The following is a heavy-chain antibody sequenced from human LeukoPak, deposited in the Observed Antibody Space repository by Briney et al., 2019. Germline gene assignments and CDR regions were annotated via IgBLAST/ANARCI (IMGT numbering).Heavy chain of an antibody. D-gene: IGHD5-18*01. CDR2: IYYSGST. J-gene: IGHJ4*02. Sequence: SETLSLTCTVSGGSISSSSYYWGWIRQPPGKGLEWIGSIYYSGSTYYNPSLKSRVTISVDTSKNQFSLKLSSVTAADTAVYYCARVLYGYSYGYAQPEHFDYWGQGTLVTVSS. CDR3: ARVLYGYSYGYAQPEHFDY. V-gene: IGHV4-39*01. CDR1: GGSISSSSYY.